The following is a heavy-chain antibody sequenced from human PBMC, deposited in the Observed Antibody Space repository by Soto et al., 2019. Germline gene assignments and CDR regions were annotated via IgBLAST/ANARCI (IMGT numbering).Heavy chain of an antibody. D-gene: IGHD6-19*01. V-gene: IGHV3-23*01. Sequence: EGQLLESGGGSVQPGGSLRLSCAASGFTFSSYAMSWVRQAPGKGLEWVAAISASGGSSYYADSVKGRFTISRDNSKNTLFLQMNCLRVEDTAVYYCATIAVGVHYWGQGTLVTGFS. CDR3: ATIAVGVHY. CDR2: ISASGGSS. J-gene: IGHJ4*02. CDR1: GFTFSSYA.